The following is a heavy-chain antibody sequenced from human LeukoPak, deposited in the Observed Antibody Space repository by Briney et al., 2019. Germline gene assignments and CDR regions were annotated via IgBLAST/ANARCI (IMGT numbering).Heavy chain of an antibody. D-gene: IGHD3-3*01. CDR3: VRVKQGYDFWSGYYDNWFDP. CDR1: GYTFTGYY. V-gene: IGHV1-2*02. CDR2: INPNSGGT. J-gene: IGHJ5*02. Sequence: ASVKVSCKASGYTFTGYYMHWVRQAPGQGLEWMGWINPNSGGTNYAQKFQGRVTMTRDTSISTAYMELSRLRSDDAAVYYCVRVKQGYDFWSGYYDNWFDPWGQGTLVTVSS.